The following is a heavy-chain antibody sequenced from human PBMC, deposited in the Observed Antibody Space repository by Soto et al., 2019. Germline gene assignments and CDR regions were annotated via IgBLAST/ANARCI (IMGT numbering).Heavy chain of an antibody. Sequence: TLSLTCTVSGGPISSGGYYWSWIRQHPGRGLEWIGYIFYSGTTYYNPSLKSRVSISVDVSKNQFSLKLSSVTAADTAVYYCARGPLTPYFDYWGQGALVTVSS. D-gene: IGHD7-27*01. J-gene: IGHJ4*02. CDR3: ARGPLTPYFDY. V-gene: IGHV4-31*03. CDR1: GGPISSGGYY. CDR2: IFYSGTT.